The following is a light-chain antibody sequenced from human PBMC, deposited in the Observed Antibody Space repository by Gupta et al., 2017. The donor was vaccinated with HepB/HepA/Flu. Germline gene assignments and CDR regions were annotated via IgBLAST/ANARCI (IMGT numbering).Light chain of an antibody. CDR3: QTWGTGIGV. V-gene: IGLV4-69*01. J-gene: IGLJ3*02. CDR1: SGHSSYA. CDR2: LDNDGSH. Sequence: QLVLTHSPSASASLGASVKLTCTLSSGHSSYAIAWHQQQPNKGPRYLMKLDNDGSHTKGDGIPDRFSGSSSGAERYLTISSLQSEDEADYYCQTWGTGIGVFGGGTKLTVL.